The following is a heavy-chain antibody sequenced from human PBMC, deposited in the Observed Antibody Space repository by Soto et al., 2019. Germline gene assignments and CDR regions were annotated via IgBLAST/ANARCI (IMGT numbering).Heavy chain of an antibody. V-gene: IGHV4-59*01. CDR2: IYYSGST. CDR1: GGSISSYY. Sequence: SATLSLTCTVSGGSISSYYWSWIRQPPGKGLEWIGYIYYSGSTNYNPSHKSRVTISVDTSKNQFSLKLSSVTAADTAVYYCVSSDGYCSGGSCYEVAFDIWGQGTMVTVSS. D-gene: IGHD2-15*01. J-gene: IGHJ3*02. CDR3: VSSDGYCSGGSCYEVAFDI.